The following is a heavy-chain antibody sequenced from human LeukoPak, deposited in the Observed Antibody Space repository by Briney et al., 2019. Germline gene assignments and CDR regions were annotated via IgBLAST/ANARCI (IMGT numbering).Heavy chain of an antibody. Sequence: SSQILSLTCTVSGGSISSGDYYWSWIRQPPGKGLEWIGYIYYSGSTYYNPSLKSRVTISVDTSKNQFSLKLSSVTAADTAVYYCARVRGYGGNYYFDYWGQGTLVTVSS. V-gene: IGHV4-30-4*01. D-gene: IGHD4-23*01. J-gene: IGHJ4*02. CDR1: GGSISSGDYY. CDR3: ARVRGYGGNYYFDY. CDR2: IYYSGST.